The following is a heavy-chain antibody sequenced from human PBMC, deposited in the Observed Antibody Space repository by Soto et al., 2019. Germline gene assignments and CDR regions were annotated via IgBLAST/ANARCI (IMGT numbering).Heavy chain of an antibody. J-gene: IGHJ6*03. Sequence: PSETLSLTCAVSSGSISSINWWSWIRQPPGKGLEWMGEIYHSGSTNYNPSLKSRVTISVDKSKNQFSLKLSSVTAADTAVYYCARTNYDVWSGYAYYYYMDVRGKGTTVTVSS. CDR3: ARTNYDVWSGYAYYYYMDV. V-gene: IGHV4-4*02. CDR2: IYHSGST. D-gene: IGHD3-3*01. CDR1: SGSISSINW.